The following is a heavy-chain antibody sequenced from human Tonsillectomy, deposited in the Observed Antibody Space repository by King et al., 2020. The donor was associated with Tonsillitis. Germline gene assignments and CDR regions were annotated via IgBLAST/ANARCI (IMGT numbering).Heavy chain of an antibody. V-gene: IGHV3-9*01. CDR2: ISWNSDSI. D-gene: IGHD6-13*01. Sequence: VQLVESGGGLVQPGRSLRLSCAASRFTFDDYAMHWVRQAPGKGLEWVSSISWNSDSIGYADSVKGRFTISRDNAKDSLYLLMNSLRAEDTTLYYCAKDIGAEAGGWFDPWGQGTLVTVSS. CDR1: RFTFDDYA. CDR3: AKDIGAEAGGWFDP. J-gene: IGHJ5*02.